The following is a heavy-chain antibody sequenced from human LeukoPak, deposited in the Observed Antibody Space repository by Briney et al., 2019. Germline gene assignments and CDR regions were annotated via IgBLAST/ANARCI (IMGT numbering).Heavy chain of an antibody. J-gene: IGHJ5*02. D-gene: IGHD4-17*01. Sequence: GGSLRLSCAASGFAFSSFGMHWVRQAPGKGLEWVAVIWYDGTNKYYADSVKGRFTISRDNSKNTLYLQMNSLRAEDAAVYYCARATVTRWFDPWGQGTLVTVSS. CDR1: GFAFSSFG. V-gene: IGHV3-33*01. CDR3: ARATVTRWFDP. CDR2: IWYDGTNK.